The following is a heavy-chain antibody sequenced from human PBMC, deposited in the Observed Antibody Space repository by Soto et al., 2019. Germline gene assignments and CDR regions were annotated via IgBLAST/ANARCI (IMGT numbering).Heavy chain of an antibody. CDR3: ARGGGKFATYN. J-gene: IGHJ4*02. CDR2: IYYSGYT. V-gene: IGHV4-31*03. D-gene: IGHD3-16*01. CDR1: GGSISSGGHY. Sequence: SETLSLTCTVSGGSISSGGHYWSWIRQHPGKGLEWIGHIYYSGYTFYNPSLKSRVTISLDTSKNQFSLKLSSVTAADPAVYYCARGGGKFATYNWSQGSLVPGSS.